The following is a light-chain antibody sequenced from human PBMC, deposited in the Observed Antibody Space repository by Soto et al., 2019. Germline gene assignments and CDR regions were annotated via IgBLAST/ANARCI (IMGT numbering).Light chain of an antibody. CDR1: QSISTSY. CDR2: GAS. Sequence: EIVLTQSPGTLSLSPGERATLSCRASQSISTSYLAWYQQKPGQAPGLLIEGASYRATDIPDRFSGSGSGTEFTLTISRLEPEDFAVYYCQYYGTSPRTFGQGTKVEIK. J-gene: IGKJ1*01. CDR3: QYYGTSPRT. V-gene: IGKV3-20*01.